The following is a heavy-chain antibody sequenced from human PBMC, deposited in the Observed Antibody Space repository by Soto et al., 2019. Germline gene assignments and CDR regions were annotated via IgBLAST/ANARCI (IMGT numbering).Heavy chain of an antibody. J-gene: IGHJ4*02. CDR1: GFTFSSYW. CDR3: ERYPRSVGGSYRPDY. D-gene: IGHD3-16*02. CDR2: INSDGSIT. Sequence: PGGSLRLSCAASGFTFSSYWMHWVRQVPEKGLVWVSRINSDGSITNYADAVKGRFTISRDNVKNTLYLQMNSLRAEDTAVYYCERYPRSVGGSYRPDYWGQGTLVTVSS. V-gene: IGHV3-74*01.